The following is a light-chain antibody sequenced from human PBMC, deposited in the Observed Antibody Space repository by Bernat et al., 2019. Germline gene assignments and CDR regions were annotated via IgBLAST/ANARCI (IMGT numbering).Light chain of an antibody. CDR2: EVS. CDR3: CSNAGRSTWV. J-gene: IGLJ3*02. V-gene: IGLV2-23*02. CDR1: SGEVGGYNF. Sequence: QSALPQLPPGSGPPGQSITSSSPGPSGEVGGYNFVSGSQHHPGKAPKLMIYEVSKRPSGVSNRFSGSKSGNTASLTISGLQPEDEADYYCCSNAGRSTWVFGAGTKVTVL.